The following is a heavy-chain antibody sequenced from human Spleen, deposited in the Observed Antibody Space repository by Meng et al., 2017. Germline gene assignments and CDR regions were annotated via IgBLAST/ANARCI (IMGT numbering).Heavy chain of an antibody. CDR2: INHSGST. CDR1: GGSFSGYY. CDR3: ARGPTTMAHDFDY. Sequence: QGQLQQWCAGLLKPSETLSLTCAVYGGSFSGYYWIWIRQPPGKGLEWIGEINHSGSTNYNPSLESRATISVDTSQNNLSLKLSSVTAADSAVYYCARGPTTMAHDFDYWGQGTLVTVSS. D-gene: IGHD4-11*01. V-gene: IGHV4-34*02. J-gene: IGHJ4*02.